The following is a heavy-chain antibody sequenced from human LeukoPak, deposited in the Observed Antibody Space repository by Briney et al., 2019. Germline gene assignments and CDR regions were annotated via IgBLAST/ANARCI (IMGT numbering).Heavy chain of an antibody. CDR3: VRGGLYHYSGTSGDY. CDR2: ITSSSIYI. V-gene: IGHV3-21*01. CDR1: GFTFSSYT. J-gene: IGHJ4*02. D-gene: IGHD1-26*01. Sequence: GGSLRLSCAASGFTFSSYTMNWVRQAPGKGLEWVSSITSSSIYIYYADSLKGRFTISRHNAKNSLYLQLSSLGAEDTAVYYCVRGGLYHYSGTSGDYWGQGTLVTVSS.